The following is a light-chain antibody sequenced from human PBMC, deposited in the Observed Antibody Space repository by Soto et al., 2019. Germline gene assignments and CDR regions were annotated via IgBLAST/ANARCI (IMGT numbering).Light chain of an antibody. CDR1: SSDVGGYNY. CDR2: DVS. Sequence: QSVLTQPASVSGSPGQSITISCTGTSSDVGGYNYVSWYQQHPGKAPKLMIYDVSNRPSGVSNRFSGSKSGNTASLTISGLQAEGEADYYCSSYTSSSRVFGTGTKLTVL. J-gene: IGLJ1*01. V-gene: IGLV2-14*01. CDR3: SSYTSSSRV.